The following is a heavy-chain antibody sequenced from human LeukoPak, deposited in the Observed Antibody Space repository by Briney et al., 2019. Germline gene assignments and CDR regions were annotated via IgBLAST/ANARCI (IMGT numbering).Heavy chain of an antibody. V-gene: IGHV4-61*08. J-gene: IGHJ3*01. Sequence: SETLSLTCTVSGGSISSGGYYWCWIRQHPGKGLEWIGYIYYSGSTYYNPSLKSRLTISVDTSKTQFSLKLSSVTAADTAVYYCARDYWGSGTYAAAYDLWGQGTMVTVSS. CDR2: IYYSGST. CDR1: GGSISSGGYY. D-gene: IGHD1-26*01. CDR3: ARDYWGSGTYAAAYDL.